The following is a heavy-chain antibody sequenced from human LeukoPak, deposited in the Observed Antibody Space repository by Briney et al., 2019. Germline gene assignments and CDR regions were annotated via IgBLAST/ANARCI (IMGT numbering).Heavy chain of an antibody. V-gene: IGHV4-59*01. CDR1: GGSISSYY. J-gene: IGHJ4*02. Sequence: SSETLSLTCTVSGGSISSYYWSWIRQPPGKGLEWIGYIYNSGSTNYNHSLKSRVTISEDMSNNQFSLKLSSVTAADTAVYYCARRRTATVDFDYWGQGTLVTVSS. CDR2: IYNSGST. D-gene: IGHD4-23*01. CDR3: ARRRTATVDFDY.